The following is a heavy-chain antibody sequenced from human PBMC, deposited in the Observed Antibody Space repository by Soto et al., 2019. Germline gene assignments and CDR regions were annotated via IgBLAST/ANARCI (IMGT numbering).Heavy chain of an antibody. J-gene: IGHJ4*02. V-gene: IGHV4-39*01. CDR1: DDSINSDKYY. CDR3: ARLEGLATISYYFDF. D-gene: IGHD3-9*01. CDR2: VYYRGNA. Sequence: SETLSLTCSVSDDSINSDKYYWGWIRQPPGKGLEWIGSVYYRGNAYYNPSLQTRVTISLDKSKSQFSLRLNSVTAADSAVYFCARLEGLATISYYFDFWGPGALVTVSS.